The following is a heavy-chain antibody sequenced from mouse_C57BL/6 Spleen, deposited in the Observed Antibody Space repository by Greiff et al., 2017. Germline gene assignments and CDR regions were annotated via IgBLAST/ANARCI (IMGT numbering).Heavy chain of an antibody. V-gene: IGHV1-52*01. CDR2: LDPSDSET. D-gene: IGHD1-1*01. Sequence: QVQLQQPGAELVRPGSSVKLSCKASGYTFTSYWMHWVKQRPIQGLEWIGNLDPSDSETNYNQKFKDKATLTVDKSSSTAYMPLSSLTSEDSAVDYCARGGYGSSYDFDYWGQGTTLTVSS. J-gene: IGHJ2*01. CDR1: GYTFTSYW. CDR3: ARGGYGSSYDFDY.